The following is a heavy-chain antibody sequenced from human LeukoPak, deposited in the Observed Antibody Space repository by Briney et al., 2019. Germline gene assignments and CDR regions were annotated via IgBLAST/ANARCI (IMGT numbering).Heavy chain of an antibody. CDR1: GGSISSYY. Sequence: SETLSLTCTVSGGSISSYYWSWIRQPAGKGLEWIGRIYTSESTNYNPSLKSRVTISVDKSKNQFSLKLSSVTAADTAVYYCARVGDYYDSSGYAEFDYWGQGTLVTVSS. CDR3: ARVGDYYDSSGYAEFDY. J-gene: IGHJ4*02. CDR2: IYTSEST. V-gene: IGHV4-4*07. D-gene: IGHD3-22*01.